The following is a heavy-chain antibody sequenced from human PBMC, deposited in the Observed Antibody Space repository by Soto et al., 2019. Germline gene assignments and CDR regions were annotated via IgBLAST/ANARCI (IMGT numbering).Heavy chain of an antibody. CDR2: IIPIFGTA. CDR3: AHRGFLGYCSSTSCQGAFNWLDP. D-gene: IGHD2-2*01. J-gene: IGHJ5*02. Sequence: ASVKVSCKASGGTFSSYAISWVRQAPGQGLEWMGGIIPIFGTANYAQKFQGRVTITADESTSTAYMELSSLRSVDTATYYCAHRGFLGYCSSTSCQGAFNWLDPWGQGTLVTVSS. CDR1: GGTFSSYA. V-gene: IGHV1-69*13.